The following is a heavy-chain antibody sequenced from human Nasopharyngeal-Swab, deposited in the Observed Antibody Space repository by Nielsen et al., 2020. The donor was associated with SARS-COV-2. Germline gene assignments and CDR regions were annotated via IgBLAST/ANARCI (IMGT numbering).Heavy chain of an antibody. D-gene: IGHD6-13*01. Sequence: WIRQPPGKGLEWVGFIRSKGCGGTTEYAASVNGRFTISRDDAKSIAYLQMNSLKTEDTAVYYCTRSYSSSWYGWYYFDYWGQGTLVTVSS. J-gene: IGHJ4*02. CDR3: TRSYSSSWYGWYYFDY. CDR2: IRSKGCGGTT. V-gene: IGHV3-49*02.